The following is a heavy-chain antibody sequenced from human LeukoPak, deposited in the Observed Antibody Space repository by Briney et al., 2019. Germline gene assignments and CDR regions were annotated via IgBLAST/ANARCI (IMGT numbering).Heavy chain of an antibody. D-gene: IGHD3-10*01. Sequence: SETLSLTCTVSGGSISSSSYYWGWIRQPPGKGLEWIGSIYYSGSTYYNPSLKSRVTISVDTSKNQFSLKLTSVTAADTAVYYCARENPPSGSFYDAFDIWGQGTMVTVSS. CDR1: GGSISSSSYY. V-gene: IGHV4-39*07. CDR2: IYYSGST. J-gene: IGHJ3*02. CDR3: ARENPPSGSFYDAFDI.